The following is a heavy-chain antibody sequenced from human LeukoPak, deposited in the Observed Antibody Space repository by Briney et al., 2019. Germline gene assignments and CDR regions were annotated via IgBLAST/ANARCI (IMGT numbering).Heavy chain of an antibody. CDR1: GGSISSGGYY. V-gene: IGHV4-31*03. CDR2: IYYSGST. Sequence: SETLSLTCNVSGGSISSGGYYWSWIRQHPGKGLEWIGYIYYSGSTYYNPSLKSRVTISVDTSKNQFSLKLSSVTAADTAVYYCARDYCSSTSCLFDYWGQGTLVTVSS. J-gene: IGHJ4*02. D-gene: IGHD2-2*01. CDR3: ARDYCSSTSCLFDY.